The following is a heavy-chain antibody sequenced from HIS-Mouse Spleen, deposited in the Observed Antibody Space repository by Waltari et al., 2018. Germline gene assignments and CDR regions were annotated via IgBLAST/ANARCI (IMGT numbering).Heavy chain of an antibody. CDR3: AAMVRGVLDY. V-gene: IGHV4-39*07. Sequence: QLQLQESGSGLVKPSEPLSLTCTVAGGSISSSSYYWGWIRQPPGKGLEWIGSIYYSGSTYYNPSLKSRVTISVDTSKNQFSLKLSSVTAADTAVYYCAAMVRGVLDYWGQGTLVTVSS. CDR2: IYYSGST. D-gene: IGHD3-10*01. CDR1: GGSISSSSYY. J-gene: IGHJ4*02.